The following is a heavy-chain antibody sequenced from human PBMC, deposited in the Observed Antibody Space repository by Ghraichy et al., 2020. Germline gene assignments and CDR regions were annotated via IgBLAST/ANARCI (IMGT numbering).Heavy chain of an antibody. CDR3: AREVYWYDSSGYLN. Sequence: GESLNISCAASGFTFSSYSMNWVRQAPGKGLECVSSISSSSSYIYYADSVKGRFTISRDNAKNSLYLQMNSLRAEDTAVYYCAREVYWYDSSGYLNWGQGTLVTVSS. J-gene: IGHJ4*02. D-gene: IGHD3-22*01. CDR2: ISSSSSYI. CDR1: GFTFSSYS. V-gene: IGHV3-21*01.